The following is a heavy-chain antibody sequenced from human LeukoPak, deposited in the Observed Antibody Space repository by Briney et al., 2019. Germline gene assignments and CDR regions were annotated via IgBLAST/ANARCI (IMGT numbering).Heavy chain of an antibody. V-gene: IGHV3-66*01. CDR3: AREDWNDPYYYYYGMDV. Sequence: GGSLRLSCAASGFTVSSNYMSWVRQAPGKGLEWVSVIYSGGSTYYADSVKGRFTISRDNSKNTLYLQMNSLRAEDTAVNYCAREDWNDPYYYYYGMDVWGQGTTVTVSS. D-gene: IGHD1-1*01. CDR2: IYSGGST. CDR1: GFTVSSNY. J-gene: IGHJ6*02.